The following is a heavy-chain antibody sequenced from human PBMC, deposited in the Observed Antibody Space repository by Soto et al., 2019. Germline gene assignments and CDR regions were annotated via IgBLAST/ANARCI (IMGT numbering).Heavy chain of an antibody. CDR1: GYNFNSHS. Sequence: QVQLVQSGSESMQPGASVKVSCKGSGYNFNSHSINWLRQAPGQGLEWMGWINPNTGNSTYEQGFTGRFVISVDTSGRTVYLQSFSLKAGHSAVHYCARDKARASLHSWGQGKRVSVPS. J-gene: IGHJ4*02. V-gene: IGHV7-4-1*01. CDR2: INPNTGNS. D-gene: IGHD1-26*01. CDR3: ARDKARASLHS.